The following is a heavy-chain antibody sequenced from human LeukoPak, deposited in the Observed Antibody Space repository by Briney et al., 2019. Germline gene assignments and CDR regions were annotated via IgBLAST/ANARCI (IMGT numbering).Heavy chain of an antibody. CDR2: FDPEDGET. CDR1: GYTLTELS. CDR3: ATAPELLWFGFDY. J-gene: IGHJ4*02. V-gene: IGHV1-24*01. Sequence: ASVKVSGKVSGYTLTELSMHWVRQAPGKGVEWMGGFDPEDGETIYAQKFQGRVTMTEDTSTDTAYMELSSLRSEDTAVYYCATAPELLWFGFDYWGQGTLVTVSS. D-gene: IGHD3-10*01.